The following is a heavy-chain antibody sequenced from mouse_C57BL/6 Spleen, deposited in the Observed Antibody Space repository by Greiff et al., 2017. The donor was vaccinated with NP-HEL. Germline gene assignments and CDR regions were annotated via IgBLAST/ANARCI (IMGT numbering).Heavy chain of an antibody. CDR3: ARMITTTGFAY. J-gene: IGHJ3*01. V-gene: IGHV2-2*01. D-gene: IGHD2-4*01. CDR1: GFSLTSYG. CDR2: IWSGGST. Sequence: QVQLKESGPGLVQPSQSLSITCTVSGFSLTSYGVHWVRQSPGKGLEWLGVIWSGGSTDYNAAFISRLSISKDNSKSQVFFKMNSLQADDTAIYYCARMITTTGFAYWGQGTLVTVSA.